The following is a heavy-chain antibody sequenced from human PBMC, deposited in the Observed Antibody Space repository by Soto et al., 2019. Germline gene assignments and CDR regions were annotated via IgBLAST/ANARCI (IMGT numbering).Heavy chain of an antibody. CDR2: IYYSGST. V-gene: IGHV4-31*03. J-gene: IGHJ5*02. CDR1: GGSISSGGYY. Sequence: SETPSLTRSVSGGSISSGGYYWSWIRQHPGKGLEWIGYIYYSGSTYYNPSLKSRVTISVKTSKNEFSLKLSSVTAADTAVYYCARGRTYYDPWGQGTLVTVSS. CDR3: ARGRTYYDP. D-gene: IGHD3-10*01.